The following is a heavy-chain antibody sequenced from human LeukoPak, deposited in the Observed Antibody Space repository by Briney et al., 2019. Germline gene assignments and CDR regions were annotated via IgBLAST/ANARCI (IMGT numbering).Heavy chain of an antibody. D-gene: IGHD3-9*01. CDR3: ASRAILTGYPYNWFDP. J-gene: IGHJ5*02. V-gene: IGHV4-34*01. CDR1: GGSFSGYY. Sequence: SETLSLTCAVYGGSFSGYYWSWIRQPPGKGLEWIGEINHSGSTNYKPSLKSRVTISEDTSKNQFSLKLSSVTAADTAVYYCASRAILTGYPYNWFDPWGQGTLVTVSS. CDR2: INHSGST.